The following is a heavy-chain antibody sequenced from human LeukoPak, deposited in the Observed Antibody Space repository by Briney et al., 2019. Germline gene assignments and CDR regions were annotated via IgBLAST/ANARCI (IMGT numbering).Heavy chain of an antibody. CDR3: AKGSGPLQYYFDY. CDR1: GFTFSSYA. D-gene: IGHD2-15*01. Sequence: GGSLRLSCAASGFTFSSYAMSWVRQAPGKGLEWVSAISVSGGSTYYADSVKGRFTISRDNSKNTLYLQMNSLRAEDTAVYYCAKGSGPLQYYFDYWGQGTLVTVSS. J-gene: IGHJ4*02. V-gene: IGHV3-23*01. CDR2: ISVSGGST.